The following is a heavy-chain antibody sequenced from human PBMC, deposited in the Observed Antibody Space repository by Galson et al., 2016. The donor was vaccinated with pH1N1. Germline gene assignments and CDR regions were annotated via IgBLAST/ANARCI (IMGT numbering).Heavy chain of an antibody. CDR3: ARARGHAAMDPFDF. Sequence: SVKVSCKASGGTFTSYTITWVRQAPGQGLEWMGRMIPILGLSNYAQKFQGRVTITADKSRSTAYMELSSLKSEDTAVYFCARARGHAAMDPFDFWGHGTLVTV. D-gene: IGHD5-18*01. CDR2: MIPILGLS. CDR1: GGTFTSYT. V-gene: IGHV1-69*02. J-gene: IGHJ4*01.